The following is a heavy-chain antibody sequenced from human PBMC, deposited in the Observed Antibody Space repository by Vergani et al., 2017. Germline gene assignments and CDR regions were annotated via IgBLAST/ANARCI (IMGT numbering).Heavy chain of an antibody. CDR3: ARSPWRCSGGSCYSGYFDY. CDR2: IDPSDSYT. D-gene: IGHD2-15*01. V-gene: IGHV5-10-1*03. CDR1: GYSFTSYW. J-gene: IGHJ4*02. Sequence: EVQLVQSGAEVKKPGESLRISCKGSGYSFTSYWISWVRQMPGKGLEWMGRIDPSDSYTNYSPSFQGHVTISADKSISTAYLPWSSLKASDTAMYYCARSPWRCSGGSCYSGYFDYWGQGTLVTVSS.